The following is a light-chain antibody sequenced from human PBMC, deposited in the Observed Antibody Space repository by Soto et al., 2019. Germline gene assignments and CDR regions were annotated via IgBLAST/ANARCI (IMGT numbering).Light chain of an antibody. CDR3: SSYTSSSTWV. J-gene: IGLJ3*02. V-gene: IGLV2-14*01. CDR1: SSDVGGYNY. Sequence: QSALTQPASVSGSPGQSITISCTGTSSDVGGYNYVSWYQQHPGKVPKLMIYEVTNRPPGVSNRFSGSKSGNTASLTISGLQTEDEADYYCSSYTSSSTWVFGGGTQLTVL. CDR2: EVT.